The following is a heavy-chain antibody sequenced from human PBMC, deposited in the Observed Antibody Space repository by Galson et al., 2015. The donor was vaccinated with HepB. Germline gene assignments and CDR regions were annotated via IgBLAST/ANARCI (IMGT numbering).Heavy chain of an antibody. V-gene: IGHV1-58*01. CDR1: GFTFTSSA. CDR2: IVVGSGNT. CDR3: AAIPGAPSYGDYDPEAGREGLSPPGMDV. D-gene: IGHD4-17*01. J-gene: IGHJ6*02. Sequence: SVKVSCKASGFTFTSSAVQWVRQARGQRLEWIGWIVVGSGNTNCAQKFQERVTITRDMSTSTAYMELSSLRSEDTAVYYCAAIPGAPSYGDYDPEAGREGLSPPGMDVWGQGTTVTVSS.